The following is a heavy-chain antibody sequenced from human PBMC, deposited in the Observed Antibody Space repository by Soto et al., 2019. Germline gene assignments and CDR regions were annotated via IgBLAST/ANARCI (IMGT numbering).Heavy chain of an antibody. J-gene: IGHJ4*02. D-gene: IGHD6-13*01. Sequence: VQQVQSGGELKKPGASVKVSCEASSYTFTNYAISWVRQAPGRGLEWMGWVNTYNGNPNYAQIFQGRVTMTTDTSTGTAYMELRSLKSDDSAIYYCARDSQYSTSWQRFDSWGQGTLVTVSS. CDR3: ARDSQYSTSWQRFDS. V-gene: IGHV1-18*01. CDR1: SYTFTNYA. CDR2: VNTYNGNP.